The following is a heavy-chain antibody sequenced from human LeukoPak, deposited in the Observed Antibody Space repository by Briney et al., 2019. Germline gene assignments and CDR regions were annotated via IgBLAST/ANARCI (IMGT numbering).Heavy chain of an antibody. V-gene: IGHV3-11*01. Sequence: GGSLRLSCAASGFTFSDYYMSWIRQAPGKGLEWVSYISSSGSTIYYADSVKGRFTISRDNAKNSLYLQMNSLRAEDTAVYYCARGARPLPRHYYYYYYMDVWGKGTTVTVSS. CDR2: ISSSGSTI. CDR3: ARGARPLPRHYYYYYYMDV. D-gene: IGHD2-15*01. CDR1: GFTFSDYY. J-gene: IGHJ6*03.